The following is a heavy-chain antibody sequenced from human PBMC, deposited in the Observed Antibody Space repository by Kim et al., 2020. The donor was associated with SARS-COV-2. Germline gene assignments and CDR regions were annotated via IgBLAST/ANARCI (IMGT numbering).Heavy chain of an antibody. CDR2: IYYSGST. D-gene: IGHD3-22*01. V-gene: IGHV4-59*08. CDR3: ARQSSSGYYQAFDY. J-gene: IGHJ4*02. Sequence: SETLSLTCTVSGGSISSYYWSWIRQPPGKGLEWIGYIYYSGSTNYNPSLKSRVTISVDTSKNQFSLKLSSVTAADTAVYYCARQSSSGYYQAFDYWGQGTLVTVSS. CDR1: GGSISSYY.